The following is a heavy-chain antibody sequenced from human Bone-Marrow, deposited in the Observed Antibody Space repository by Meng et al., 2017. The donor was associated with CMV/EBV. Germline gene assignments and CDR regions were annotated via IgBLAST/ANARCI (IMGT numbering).Heavy chain of an antibody. CDR3: ASPYCSSTSCYHYYYGMDV. V-gene: IGHV3-21*01. CDR2: MSTSSSSI. J-gene: IGHJ6*02. Sequence: GESLKISCAASGFTFSSYSMNWVRQTPGKGLEWVSSMSTSSSSIYYADSVKGRFTISRDNTKNSLYLQMNSLRAEDTAVYYCASPYCSSTSCYHYYYGMDVWGQGTTVTVSS. CDR1: GFTFSSYS. D-gene: IGHD2-2*01.